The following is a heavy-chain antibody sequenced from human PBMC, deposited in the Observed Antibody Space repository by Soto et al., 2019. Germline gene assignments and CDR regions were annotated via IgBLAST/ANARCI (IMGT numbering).Heavy chain of an antibody. J-gene: IGHJ4*02. V-gene: IGHV3-30*18. CDR1: GFTFSSYG. CDR3: AKDHEIVGATAGGDY. D-gene: IGHD1-26*01. CDR2: ISYDGSNK. Sequence: GGSLRLSCAASGFTFSSYGMHWVRQAPGKGLEWVAVISYDGSNKYYADSVKGRFTISRDNSKNTLYLQMNSLRAEDTAVYYCAKDHEIVGATAGGDYWGQGTLVTVSS.